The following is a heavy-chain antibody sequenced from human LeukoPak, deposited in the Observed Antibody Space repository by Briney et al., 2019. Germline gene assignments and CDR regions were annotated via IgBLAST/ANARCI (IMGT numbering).Heavy chain of an antibody. V-gene: IGHV3-48*03. CDR1: GVTFRSYE. CDR3: ARDTDY. Sequence: GGSLRLSCEASGVTFRSYEMSWVRQAPGKGLEWVSYISSSGSTIYYADPVKGRFTTSRDNAKNSLYLQMNSLRVEDTGVYYCARDTDYWGQGALVTVSS. J-gene: IGHJ4*02. CDR2: ISSSGSTI.